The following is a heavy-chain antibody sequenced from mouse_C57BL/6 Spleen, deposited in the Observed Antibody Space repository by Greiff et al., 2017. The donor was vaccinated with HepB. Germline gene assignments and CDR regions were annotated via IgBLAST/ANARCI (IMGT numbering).Heavy chain of an antibody. D-gene: IGHD2-1*01. V-gene: IGHV5-16*01. CDR1: GFTFSDYY. Sequence: EVMLVESEGGLVQPGSSMKLSCTASGFTFSDYYMAWVRQVPEKGLEWVANINYDGSSTYYLDSLKSRFIISRDNAKNILYLQMSSLKSEDTATYYCARWGNYWDIDVWGTGTTVTVSS. CDR3: ARWGNYWDIDV. J-gene: IGHJ1*03. CDR2: INYDGSST.